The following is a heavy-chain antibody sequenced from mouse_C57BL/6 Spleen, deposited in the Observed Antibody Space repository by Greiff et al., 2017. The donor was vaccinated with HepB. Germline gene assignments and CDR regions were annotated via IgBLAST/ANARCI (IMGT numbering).Heavy chain of an antibody. CDR3: AREGVTKGWFAY. CDR1: GYTFTSYW. Sequence: QVQLQQPGAELVKPGASVKLSCKASGYTFTSYWMHWVKQRPGQGLEWIGMIHPNSGSTNYNEKFKSKATLTVDKSSSTAYMQLSSLTSEDSAVDYCAREGVTKGWFAYWGQGTLVTVSA. CDR2: IHPNSGST. D-gene: IGHD2-2*01. J-gene: IGHJ3*01. V-gene: IGHV1-64*01.